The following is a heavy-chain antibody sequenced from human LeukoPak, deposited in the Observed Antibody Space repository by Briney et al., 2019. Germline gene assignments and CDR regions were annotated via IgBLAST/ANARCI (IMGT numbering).Heavy chain of an antibody. D-gene: IGHD6-13*01. J-gene: IGHJ4*02. CDR2: IYYSGST. V-gene: IGHV4-39*07. CDR1: GGSIRSSSYY. Sequence: SETLSLTCTVSGGSIRSSSYYWGWIRQPPGKGLEWIGSIYYSGSTYYNPSLKSRVTLSVDTSKTQFSLKLSSLKAADTAVYYCARGGWARSSPLHIDYWGQGTLFTVSS. CDR3: ARGGWARSSPLHIDY.